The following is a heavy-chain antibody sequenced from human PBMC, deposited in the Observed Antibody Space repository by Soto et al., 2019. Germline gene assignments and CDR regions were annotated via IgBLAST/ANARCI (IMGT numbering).Heavy chain of an antibody. D-gene: IGHD2-8*02. CDR2: ASPLSATT. CDR3: ARGGTAEADF. J-gene: IGHJ4*02. Sequence: ASVKVSCKASGYTFTGYGITWVRQAPGQGLEWMGWASPLSATTNYAPKFQGRVTMTTDTSTNMAYMELRSLRSDDTAVYYCARGGTAEADFWGQGTLVAVYS. V-gene: IGHV1-18*01. CDR1: GYTFTGYG.